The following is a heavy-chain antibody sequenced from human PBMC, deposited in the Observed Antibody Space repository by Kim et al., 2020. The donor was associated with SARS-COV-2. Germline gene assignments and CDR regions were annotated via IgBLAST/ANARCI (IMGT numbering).Heavy chain of an antibody. D-gene: IGHD4-17*01. V-gene: IGHV1-3*04. CDR2: LDNVNDNT. CDR3: VRETRGNWLGP. J-gene: IGHJ5*02. CDR1: GYTFTSYA. Sequence: ASVKVSCKASGYTFTSYAVQWVRQAPGQRLEWMGWLDNVNDNTRYSQNFQGRVTIARDTSASTAYMELSSLSSEDTAVYYCVRETRGNWLGPWGQGTLVIVST.